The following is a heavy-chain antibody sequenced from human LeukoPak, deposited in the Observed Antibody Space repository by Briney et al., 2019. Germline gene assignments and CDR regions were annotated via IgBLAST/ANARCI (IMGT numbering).Heavy chain of an antibody. J-gene: IGHJ5*02. CDR3: AAEYGGARDASTYSGWIDP. Sequence: SQTLSLTCALSGGSISKGGYYWIRIRPHPGKGLEWIGYIYYSGSTYYNPSLKSRVTISVDTSKNQFSLKLSSVTAADTVTAADAAEYGGARDASTYSGWIDPWGQGTLVTVSS. CDR1: GGSISKGGYY. V-gene: IGHV4-31*11. CDR2: IYYSGST. D-gene: IGHD1-26*01.